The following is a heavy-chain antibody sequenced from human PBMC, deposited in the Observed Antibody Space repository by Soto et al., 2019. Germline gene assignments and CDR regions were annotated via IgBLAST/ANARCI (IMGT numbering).Heavy chain of an antibody. Sequence: QVQLVQSGAEVKKPGASVKVSCKASGYTFTNYYIHWVRQAPGQGLEWMGFIDPSGGSAAYAQNFQDRVTMTRDTSMTTVYMELSSLRSEDTAVYYCAADVNAVVVAATYDYWGQGTLVTVSS. CDR2: IDPSGGSA. CDR1: GYTFTNYY. J-gene: IGHJ4*02. D-gene: IGHD2-15*01. CDR3: AADVNAVVVAATYDY. V-gene: IGHV1-46*01.